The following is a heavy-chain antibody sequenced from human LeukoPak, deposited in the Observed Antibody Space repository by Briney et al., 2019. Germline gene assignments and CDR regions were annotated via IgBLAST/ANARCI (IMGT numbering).Heavy chain of an antibody. D-gene: IGHD3-3*01. CDR1: GGSFSGYY. CDR2: INHSGST. CDR3: ARMTTYYDFWSGLAAFDI. Sequence: SETLSLTCAVYGGSFSGYYWSWIRQPPGKGLEWIGEINHSGSTNYNPSLKSRVTISVDPSKNQFSLKLSSVTAADTAVYYCARMTTYYDFWSGLAAFDIWGQGTMVTVSS. J-gene: IGHJ3*02. V-gene: IGHV4-34*01.